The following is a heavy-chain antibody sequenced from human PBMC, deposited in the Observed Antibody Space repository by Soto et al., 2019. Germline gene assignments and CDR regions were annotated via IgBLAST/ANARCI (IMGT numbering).Heavy chain of an antibody. D-gene: IGHD3-22*01. CDR3: VRATYFSDSSGYTRCLDY. Sequence: GGSLRLSCADSGFTLSDHYIDWVRQAPWKGLEWVGRSRDKPQGYSTAYAASVKGRFTTSRDESKNSAYLQMNSLKTEDTAVYYCVRATYFSDSSGYTRCLDYWGQGTLVTV. CDR2: SRDKPQGYST. CDR1: GFTLSDHY. J-gene: IGHJ4*02. V-gene: IGHV3-72*01.